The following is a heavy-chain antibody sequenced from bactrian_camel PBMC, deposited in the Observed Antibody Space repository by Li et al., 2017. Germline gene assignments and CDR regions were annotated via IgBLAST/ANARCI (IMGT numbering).Heavy chain of an antibody. CDR1: GYSYTSDC. Sequence: QVQLVESGGGSAQAGGSLRLSCSLSGYSYTSDCIAWFRQAPGKEREGVAAIDSDGTTTYADSVKGRFTISKDGRRNIAYLRMNSLKPEDTAMYYCAAGRTSWWLLLNPAGYRHLGQGTQVTVS. V-gene: IGHV3S53*01. CDR3: AAGRTSWWLLLNPAGYRH. D-gene: IGHD2*01. CDR2: IDSDGTT. J-gene: IGHJ4*01.